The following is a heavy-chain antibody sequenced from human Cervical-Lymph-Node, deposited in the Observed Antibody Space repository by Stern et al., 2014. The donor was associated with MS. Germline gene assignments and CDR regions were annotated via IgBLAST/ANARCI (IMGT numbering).Heavy chain of an antibody. Sequence: EMQLVESGGGLVQPGGSLSVSCAASGFIFSRYWMSWVRQAPGKGLEWGAQIKQDGTEKHYVDSVKGRFTIARDNLKNSLYLQMHSLRAEDTAVYYCARDYDFWSGYSSYYYGLDVWGQGTTVTVSS. D-gene: IGHD3-3*01. J-gene: IGHJ6*02. CDR3: ARDYDFWSGYSSYYYGLDV. CDR1: GFIFSRYW. V-gene: IGHV3-7*01. CDR2: IKQDGTEK.